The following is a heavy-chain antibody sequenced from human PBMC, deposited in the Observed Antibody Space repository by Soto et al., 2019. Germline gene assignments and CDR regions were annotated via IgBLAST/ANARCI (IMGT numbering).Heavy chain of an antibody. CDR2: ISSSGSTI. Sequence: ESGGGMVKPGGSLRLSCAVSGFTFSDYFMSWIRQTPGKGLEWISYISSSGSTISYADSVRGRFTISRDNAKNSLYLQMNSLRADDTAVYYCASGPTPYPVDYWGQGTLVTVSS. J-gene: IGHJ4*02. CDR1: GFTFSDYF. D-gene: IGHD2-15*01. V-gene: IGHV3-11*01. CDR3: ASGPTPYPVDY.